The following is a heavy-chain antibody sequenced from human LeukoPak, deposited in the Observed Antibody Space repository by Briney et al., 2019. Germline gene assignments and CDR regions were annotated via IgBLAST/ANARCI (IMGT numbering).Heavy chain of an antibody. CDR3: AKTNSSWFAFDY. J-gene: IGHJ4*02. Sequence: GGSLRLSCAASGLTFSSYGFSWVRQVSGMGLEWVSAISGGGGSTYYSDSVRGRFTISRDNSKNTLYLQMDSLRAEDTAVYYCAKTNSSWFAFDYWGQGTLVTVSS. V-gene: IGHV3-23*01. CDR1: GLTFSSYG. D-gene: IGHD6-13*01. CDR2: ISGGGGST.